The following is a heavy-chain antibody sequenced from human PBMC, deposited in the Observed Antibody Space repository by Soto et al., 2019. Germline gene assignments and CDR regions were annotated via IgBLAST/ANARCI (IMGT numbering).Heavy chain of an antibody. D-gene: IGHD3-10*01. Sequence: QVQLVQSGAEVKKPGSSVKVSCKASGGTFSSFAISWVRQAPGQGLEWMGGVIPIFGTPKYAQRFQGRVTITADKSTSTADMELSSLRSEDTAVYYCAKAADFYGSGPYYNYFDYWGQGTLLTVSS. CDR3: AKAADFYGSGPYYNYFDY. CDR1: GGTFSSFA. CDR2: VIPIFGTP. J-gene: IGHJ4*02. V-gene: IGHV1-69*06.